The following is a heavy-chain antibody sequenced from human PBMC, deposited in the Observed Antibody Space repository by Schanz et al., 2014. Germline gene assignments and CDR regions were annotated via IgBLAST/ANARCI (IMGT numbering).Heavy chain of an antibody. Sequence: EVQLVQSGGGLVQPGGSLRLSCAASGFTFSSHWMHWVRQDPGKGLVWVARINSVGSNTDYADSVTGRLTISRDDAKKSMYLQMNNLRAEDTAVYYCVRVSFADPRLYRGMDRDIDYWGQGTLXTVSS. CDR3: VRVSFADPRLYRGMDRDIDY. CDR2: INSVGSNT. D-gene: IGHD5-18*01. CDR1: GFTFSSHW. J-gene: IGHJ4*02. V-gene: IGHV3-74*01.